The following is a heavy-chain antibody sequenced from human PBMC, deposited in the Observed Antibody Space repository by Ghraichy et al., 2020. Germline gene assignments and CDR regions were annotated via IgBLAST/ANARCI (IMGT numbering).Heavy chain of an antibody. CDR1: GFTFGSYS. D-gene: IGHD4-23*01. J-gene: IGHJ6*02. CDR3: ARGSRVVRFYYYDGMDV. Sequence: GESLNISCVGSGFTFGSYSMNWVRQSPGKRLEWVSYITSSSSFISYADSVKGRFTISRDNAQNSLSLQMSSLTDEDTAVYYCARGSRVVRFYYYDGMDVWGQGTTVTVSS. V-gene: IGHV3-48*02. CDR2: ITSSSSFI.